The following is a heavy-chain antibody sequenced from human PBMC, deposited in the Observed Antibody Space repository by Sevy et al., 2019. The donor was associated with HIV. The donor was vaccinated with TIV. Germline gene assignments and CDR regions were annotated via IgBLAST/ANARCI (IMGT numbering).Heavy chain of an antibody. CDR1: GGSITSLY. CDR3: AGENAWGRGYS. Sequence: SETLSLTCTVSGGSITSLYWNWIRQPPGKGLEWIANIYYNGHINYNPSLKSRVTLSLDTSKNQFSPRRSSVTAADTAMYYCAGENAWGRGYSWGQGTLVTVSS. CDR2: IYYNGHI. V-gene: IGHV4-59*08. D-gene: IGHD1-26*01. J-gene: IGHJ4*02.